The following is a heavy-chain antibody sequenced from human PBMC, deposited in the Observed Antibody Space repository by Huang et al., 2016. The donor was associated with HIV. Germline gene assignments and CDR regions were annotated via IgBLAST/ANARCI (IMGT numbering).Heavy chain of an antibody. CDR2: IRNDGMKK. CDR1: GFILSNYG. Sequence: VQLIESGGGVVQPGKSLRLSCATSGFILSNYGMHWVRQAPGKGLNVLAIIRNDGMKKNYADSVRGRFTVGRDNGNNTLFLQMRSLGVDETAVYYCARGDYYDSSGYHPGYFDYWGQGILVTVSS. J-gene: IGHJ4*02. V-gene: IGHV3-33*04. CDR3: ARGDYYDSSGYHPGYFDY. D-gene: IGHD3-22*01.